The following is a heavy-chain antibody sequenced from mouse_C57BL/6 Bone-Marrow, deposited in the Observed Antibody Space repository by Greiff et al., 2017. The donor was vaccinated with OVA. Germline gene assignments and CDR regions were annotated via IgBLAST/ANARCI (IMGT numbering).Heavy chain of an antibody. CDR2: IYPRSGNT. V-gene: IGHV1-81*01. D-gene: IGHD1-1*01. Sequence: QVQLKESGAELARPGASVKLSCKASGYTFTSYGISWVKQRTGQGLEWIGEIYPRSGNTYYNEKFKGKATLTADKSSSTAYMELRSLTSEDSAVYFCAREEVLRGGDYWGQGTTLTVSS. CDR3: AREEVLRGGDY. J-gene: IGHJ2*01. CDR1: GYTFTSYG.